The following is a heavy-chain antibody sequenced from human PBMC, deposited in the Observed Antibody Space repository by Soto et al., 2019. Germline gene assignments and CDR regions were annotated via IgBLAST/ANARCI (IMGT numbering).Heavy chain of an antibody. CDR2: IISILGTA. D-gene: IGHD3-10*01. CDR3: ARYYGSGSYGYY. Sequence: QVQLVQSGAEVKKPGSSVKVSCKASGGTFASHGISWVRQAPGQGLEWVGGIISILGTANYAQKFQGRVAITADEYMSTAYMELSSLRFEDTAVYYCARYYGSGSYGYYWGQGTLVTVSS. CDR1: GGTFASHG. J-gene: IGHJ4*02. V-gene: IGHV1-69*12.